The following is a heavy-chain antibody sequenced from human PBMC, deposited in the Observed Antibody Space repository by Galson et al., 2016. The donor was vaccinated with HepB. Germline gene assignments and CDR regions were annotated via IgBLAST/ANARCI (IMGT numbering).Heavy chain of an antibody. CDR3: ATSDSGCDTFVDV. J-gene: IGHJ6*02. Sequence: SLRLSCAASGFTFSSYGMNWIRQAPGKGLEWVSYISRGSGTIYYADFVRGRFTVSRDNARNSLYLQMNSLRDEDTAVYYCATSDSGCDTFVDVWGQGTTVIVTS. D-gene: IGHD2/OR15-2a*01. CDR2: ISRGSGTI. CDR1: GFTFSSYG. V-gene: IGHV3-48*02.